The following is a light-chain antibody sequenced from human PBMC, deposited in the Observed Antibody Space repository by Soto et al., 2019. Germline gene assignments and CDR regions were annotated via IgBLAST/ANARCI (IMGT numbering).Light chain of an antibody. CDR3: SSYTSSNTYV. V-gene: IGLV2-18*02. Sequence: QSVLTQPPSVSGSPGQSVAISCTGTSSDVGSYNRVAWYQQPPGSAPKLMISEVNNRPSGVPDRFSGSKSGNTASLTISGLQAEDEADYYCSSYTSSNTYVFGTGTNLTVL. CDR1: SSDVGSYNR. J-gene: IGLJ1*01. CDR2: EVN.